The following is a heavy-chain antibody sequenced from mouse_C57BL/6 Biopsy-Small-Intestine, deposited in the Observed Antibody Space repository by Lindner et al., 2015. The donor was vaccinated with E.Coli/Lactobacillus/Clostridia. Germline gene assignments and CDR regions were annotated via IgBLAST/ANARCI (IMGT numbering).Heavy chain of an antibody. V-gene: IGHV5-17*01. CDR1: GFTFSDYG. D-gene: IGHD2-3*01. J-gene: IGHJ2*01. Sequence: VQLQESGGGLVKPGGSLKLSCAASGFTFSDYGMLWVRQAPAKGLEWIAYISSGSSTIYYADTLKGRFTISRDNAMNTLFLQMTSLRSEDRAMYYCTRRSLDGYFFDYWGQGTTLTVSS. CDR2: ISSGSSTI. CDR3: TRRSLDGYFFDY.